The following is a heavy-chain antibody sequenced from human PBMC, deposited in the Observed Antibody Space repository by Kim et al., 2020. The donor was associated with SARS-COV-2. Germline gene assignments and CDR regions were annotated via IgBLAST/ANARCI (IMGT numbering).Heavy chain of an antibody. CDR1: GYSFTSYW. Sequence: GESLKISCKGSGYSFTSYWISWVRQMPGKGLEWMGRIDPSDSYNNYSPSFQGHVTISADKSISTAYLQRSSLKASDTAMYYCARLTRALGIHPDYWGQGTLVTVSS. V-gene: IGHV5-10-1*01. D-gene: IGHD1-26*01. CDR3: ARLTRALGIHPDY. CDR2: IDPSDSYN. J-gene: IGHJ4*02.